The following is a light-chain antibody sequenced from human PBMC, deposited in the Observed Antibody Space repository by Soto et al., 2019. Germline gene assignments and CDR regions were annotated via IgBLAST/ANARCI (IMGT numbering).Light chain of an antibody. V-gene: IGKV3-20*01. Sequence: ETVLTQSPGTLSLSPGDRVILSCSASQRVGSDYLAWYQQKPGQAPRLLIWGASSRATGIPDRFSGSGSGTEFTLAISRLEPEDFAVYYCQQYGNSPRTFGQGTKVEIK. CDR3: QQYGNSPRT. CDR2: GAS. CDR1: QRVGSDY. J-gene: IGKJ1*01.